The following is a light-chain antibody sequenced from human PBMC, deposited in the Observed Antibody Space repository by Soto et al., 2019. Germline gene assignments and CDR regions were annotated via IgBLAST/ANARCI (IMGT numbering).Light chain of an antibody. J-gene: IGKJ1*01. CDR2: AAS. CDR3: LHYVHSLT. Sequence: EMGLTQSPGPLSLSQGERATRAFSASHSVGGSLAWYQQKPGKAPKLLIYAASSRATGIPDRFSGSGFGPDVTLHVSRLEPEAFALYYCLHYVHSLTFCRWTNGETK. CDR1: HSVGGS. V-gene: IGKV3-20*01.